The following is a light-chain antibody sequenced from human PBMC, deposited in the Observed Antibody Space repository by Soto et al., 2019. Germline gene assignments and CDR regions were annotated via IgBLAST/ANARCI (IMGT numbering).Light chain of an antibody. Sequence: QSVLTQPAAVSGPPGQSITIACTGTSSDVGRYNYVSWYQQHSGKAPKLVIYEVRNRPSGISNRFSASKSGNTASLTISGLQAEDEADYYCTSYTCNTPLVFGGGTKLTVL. J-gene: IGLJ2*01. CDR3: TSYTCNTPLV. CDR1: SSDVGRYNY. V-gene: IGLV2-14*01. CDR2: EVR.